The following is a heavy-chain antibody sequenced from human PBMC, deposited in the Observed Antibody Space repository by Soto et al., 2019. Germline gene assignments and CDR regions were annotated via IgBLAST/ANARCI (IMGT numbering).Heavy chain of an antibody. Sequence: QVQLVQSGAELVKPGASVTVSCKISGYVFTHYYLHWVRQAPGQGLEWMGIINPAGGSTAYARKFQGRFTMTTDTSTNSVHFELRSLSSDDTAVYYCARVHVVSSDVCIGHAGHLGQGTLVTVSS. J-gene: IGHJ4*02. CDR1: GYVFTHYY. V-gene: IGHV1-46*03. CDR3: ARVHVVSSDVCIGHAGH. D-gene: IGHD2-15*01. CDR2: INPAGGST.